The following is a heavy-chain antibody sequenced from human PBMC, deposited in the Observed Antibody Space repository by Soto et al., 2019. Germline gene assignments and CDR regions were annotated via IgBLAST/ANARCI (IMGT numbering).Heavy chain of an antibody. CDR1: GFTFSDYY. D-gene: IGHD2-15*01. CDR3: ASGLKFCSGGSCLGGDAFDI. Sequence: QVQLVESGGGLVKPGGSLRLSCAASGFTFSDYYMSWIRQAPGKGLEWVSYISSSGSTIYYADSVKGRFTISRDNAKNSLYVQMNSLRAEDTAVYYCASGLKFCSGGSCLGGDAFDIWSQGTMVTVSS. V-gene: IGHV3-11*01. J-gene: IGHJ3*02. CDR2: ISSSGSTI.